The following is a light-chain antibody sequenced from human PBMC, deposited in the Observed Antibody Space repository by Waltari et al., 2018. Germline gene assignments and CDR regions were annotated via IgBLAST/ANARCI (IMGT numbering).Light chain of an antibody. Sequence: SYVLTQPPSVSVALGETSRLTCGGNNIRGNVERGYQQKPGQAPVLVIYYDSDRPSGIPERFSGSNSGNTATLTISRVEAGDEADYYCQVSDSSSDLVVFGGGTKLTVL. J-gene: IGLJ2*01. CDR1: NIRGNV. V-gene: IGLV3-21*04. CDR2: YDS. CDR3: QVSDSSSDLVV.